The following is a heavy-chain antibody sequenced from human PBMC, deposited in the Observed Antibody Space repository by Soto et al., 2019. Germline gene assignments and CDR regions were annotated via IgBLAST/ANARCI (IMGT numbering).Heavy chain of an antibody. V-gene: IGHV4-31*03. CDR2: IYYSGST. Sequence: SETLSLTCTFSGGSISSGGYYWSWIRQHPGKGLEWIGYIYYSGSTYYNPSLKSRVTISVDTSKNQFSLKLSSVTAADTAVYYCARDHYGDSDYYYYGMDVWGQGTTVTVSS. CDR1: GGSISSGGYY. J-gene: IGHJ6*02. D-gene: IGHD4-17*01. CDR3: ARDHYGDSDYYYYGMDV.